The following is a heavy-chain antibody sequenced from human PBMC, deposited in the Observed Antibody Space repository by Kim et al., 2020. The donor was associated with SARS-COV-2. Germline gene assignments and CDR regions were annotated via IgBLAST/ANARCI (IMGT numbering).Heavy chain of an antibody. J-gene: IGHJ3*02. D-gene: IGHD2-2*01. Sequence: GRFTISRDNAKNSLYLQMNSLRAEDTAVYYCAREVLGYCSSTSCQGAFDIWGQGTMVTVSS. CDR3: AREVLGYCSSTSCQGAFDI. V-gene: IGHV3-11*06.